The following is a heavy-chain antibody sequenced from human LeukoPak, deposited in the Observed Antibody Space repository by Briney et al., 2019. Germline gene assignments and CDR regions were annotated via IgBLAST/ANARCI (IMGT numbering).Heavy chain of an antibody. CDR3: ARESGRGVWFDP. Sequence: GASVKVSCKASGCTFTGYYMHWVRQAPGQGREWMGWSNPNSGGTNYAQKFQGRVTMSRETSTSTAYMELSRLRSHGTAVYYWARESGRGVWFDPGGQGTLVTVPS. CDR2: SNPNSGGT. D-gene: IGHD6-25*01. CDR1: GCTFTGYY. J-gene: IGHJ5*02. V-gene: IGHV1-2*02.